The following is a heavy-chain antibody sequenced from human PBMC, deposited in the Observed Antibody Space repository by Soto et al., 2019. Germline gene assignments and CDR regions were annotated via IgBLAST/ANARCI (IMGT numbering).Heavy chain of an antibody. CDR3: ASSEGCISTSCYVFDY. V-gene: IGHV4-61*01. CDR1: GVSVSRGSYY. J-gene: IGHJ4*02. D-gene: IGHD2-2*01. CDR2: IYYSGST. Sequence: SETLSLTCNVSGVSVSRGSYYWSWIRPPPGKGLEWIGYIYYSGSTNYNPSLKSRVTISVDTSKNQFSLKLSSVTAADTAVYYCASSEGCISTSCYVFDYWGQGTLVTSP.